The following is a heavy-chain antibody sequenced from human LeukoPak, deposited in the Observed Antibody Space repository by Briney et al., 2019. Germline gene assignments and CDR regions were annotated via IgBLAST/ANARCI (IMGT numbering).Heavy chain of an antibody. CDR3: ARWGDNKILDY. CDR1: GFNLSSYG. J-gene: IGHJ4*02. D-gene: IGHD3-16*01. Sequence: GGSLRLSCAASGFNLSSYGMHWVRQAPGKGLEWVAVIWYDASEKYYADSVKGRFTISRDNSKNTLYLQMNSLRAEDTAVYYCARWGDNKILDYWGQGTLVTVSS. V-gene: IGHV3-33*01. CDR2: IWYDASEK.